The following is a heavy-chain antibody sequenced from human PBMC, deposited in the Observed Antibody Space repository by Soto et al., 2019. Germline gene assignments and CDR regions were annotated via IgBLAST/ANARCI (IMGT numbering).Heavy chain of an antibody. CDR2: ISAYNGNT. CDR1: GYTFTSYG. J-gene: IGHJ4*02. V-gene: IGHV1-18*01. CDR3: ARISGEPYYYDSSGYPTSHFPFDY. Sequence: ASVKVSCKASGYTFTSYGISWVRQAPGQGLEWMGWISAYNGNTNYAQKLQGRVTMTTDTSTSTAYMELRSLRSDDTAVYYCARISGEPYYYDSSGYPTSHFPFDYWGQGTLVTVSS. D-gene: IGHD3-22*01.